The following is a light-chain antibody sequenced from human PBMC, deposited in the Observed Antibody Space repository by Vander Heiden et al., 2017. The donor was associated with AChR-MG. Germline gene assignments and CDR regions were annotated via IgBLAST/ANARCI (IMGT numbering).Light chain of an antibody. Sequence: DIQMTQSPSTLSASVGDRVTITCRASQSVLNWLAWYQQKPGKVPNLLIYEASRLESGVPPRFSGSGSGTEFALTISSLQPDDFATYYCQHENSLSQAFGQGTKVEIK. J-gene: IGKJ1*01. CDR3: QHENSLSQA. V-gene: IGKV1-5*03. CDR1: QSVLNW. CDR2: EAS.